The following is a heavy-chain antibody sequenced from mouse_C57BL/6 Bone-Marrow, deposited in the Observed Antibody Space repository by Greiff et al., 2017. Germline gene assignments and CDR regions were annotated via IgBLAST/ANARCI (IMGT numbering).Heavy chain of an antibody. CDR3: AIKGITTVPRYYFDV. CDR1: GYTFTSYW. Sequence: QVQLQQPGAELVKPGASVKVSCKASGYTFTSYWMHWVKQRPGQGLEWIGRIHPSDSDTNYNQKFKGKATLTVDKSSSPTYMQLSSLTSEVSTVYYCAIKGITTVPRYYFDVWGQGTTLTVSS. J-gene: IGHJ2*01. CDR2: IHPSDSDT. D-gene: IGHD1-1*01. V-gene: IGHV1-74*01.